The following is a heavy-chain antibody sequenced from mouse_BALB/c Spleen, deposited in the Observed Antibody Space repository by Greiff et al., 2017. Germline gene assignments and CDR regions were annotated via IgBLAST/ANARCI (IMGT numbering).Heavy chain of an antibody. CDR3: ARRANWDAMDY. D-gene: IGHD4-1*01. CDR1: GFSLSTSGMG. V-gene: IGHV8-12*01. CDR2: IYWDDDK. Sequence: VKLMESGPGILQPSQTLSLTCSFSGFSLSTSGMGVSWIRQPSGKGLEWLAHIYWDDDKRYNPSLKSRLTISKDTSRNQVFLKITSVDTADTATYYCARRANWDAMDYWGQGTSVTVSS. J-gene: IGHJ4*01.